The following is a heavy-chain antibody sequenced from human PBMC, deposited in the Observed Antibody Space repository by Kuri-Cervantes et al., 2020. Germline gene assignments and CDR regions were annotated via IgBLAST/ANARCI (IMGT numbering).Heavy chain of an antibody. CDR3: ARDADDLITMIAVEGFGVDP. J-gene: IGHJ5*02. CDR1: GFTFSSYA. Sequence: GGSLRLSCAASGFTFSSYAMHWVRQAPGKGLEWVAVISYDGSNKYYADSVKGRFTISRDNSKNTLYLQMNSLRAEDMAVYYCARDADDLITMIAVEGFGVDPWGQGTLVTVSS. D-gene: IGHD3-22*01. V-gene: IGHV3-30-3*01. CDR2: ISYDGSNK.